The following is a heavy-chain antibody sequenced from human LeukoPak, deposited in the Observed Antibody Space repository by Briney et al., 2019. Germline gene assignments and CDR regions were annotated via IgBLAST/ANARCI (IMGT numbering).Heavy chain of an antibody. Sequence: ASVKVSCKASGYTFTSYGISWVRQAPGQGLEWMGWISAYNGNTNYAQKLQGRVTMTTDTSTSTAYMELRSLRSDDTAVYYCAREQSPYNEIYGMDVWGQGTTVTVSS. CDR1: GYTFTSYG. CDR2: ISAYNGNT. J-gene: IGHJ6*02. D-gene: IGHD1-14*01. CDR3: AREQSPYNEIYGMDV. V-gene: IGHV1-18*01.